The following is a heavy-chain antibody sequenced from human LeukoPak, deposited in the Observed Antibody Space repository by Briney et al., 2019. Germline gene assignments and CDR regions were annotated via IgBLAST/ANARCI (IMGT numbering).Heavy chain of an antibody. J-gene: IGHJ4*02. D-gene: IGHD2-8*02. Sequence: PGATLRLSCAASGFSFSDYYMSWIRQAPGKGQEWLTYLSGTSTNFTSYADSVKVRFIISRDNARNSLYLQMNSLRAEDTAVYYCARTSCSGGSRNLDFWGQGALVTVSP. CDR2: LSGTSTNFT. V-gene: IGHV3-11*03. CDR3: ARTSCSGGSRNLDF. CDR1: GFSFSDYY.